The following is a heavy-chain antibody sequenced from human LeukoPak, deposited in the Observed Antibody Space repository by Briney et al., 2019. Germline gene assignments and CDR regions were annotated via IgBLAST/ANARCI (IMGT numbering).Heavy chain of an antibody. CDR2: ISGSGGST. D-gene: IGHD6-13*01. CDR1: GFTFSSYA. V-gene: IGHV3-23*01. CDR3: AKDLGIAAAPTFGAFGI. Sequence: GGSLRLSCEGSGFTFSSYAMSWVRQAPGKGLEWVSAISGSGGSTYYADSVKGRFTISRDNSKNTLYLQMNSLRAEDTAVYYCAKDLGIAAAPTFGAFGIWGQGTMVTVSS. J-gene: IGHJ3*02.